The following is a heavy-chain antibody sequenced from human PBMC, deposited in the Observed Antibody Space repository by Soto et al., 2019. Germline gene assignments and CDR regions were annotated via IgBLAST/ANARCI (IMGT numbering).Heavy chain of an antibody. Sequence: QITLKESGPTLVKPTQTLTLTCTFSGFSLNTGGLGVGWISQPPGKALEWLALTYWDNDKRYSPSLMSTLTITTHTSTKQVVLTMPNMYPVDAATYYCVHSRCGGDCLQSYSSHYYYGMDVWGQGTTVTVSS. J-gene: IGHJ6*02. CDR3: VHSRCGGDCLQSYSSHYYYGMDV. V-gene: IGHV2-5*02. CDR2: TYWDNDK. CDR1: GFSLNTGGLG. D-gene: IGHD2-21*02.